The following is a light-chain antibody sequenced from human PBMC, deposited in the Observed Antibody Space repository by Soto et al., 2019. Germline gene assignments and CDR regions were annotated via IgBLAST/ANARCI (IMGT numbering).Light chain of an antibody. Sequence: EVVLTQSPGSLSLSPGERATLSCRASQSVMSNYLAWYQQKPGQPPRLLIYGASSRATGIPDRFSGSGSGTDFTLTISRLDHEDFAVYYCQQFGASLTWTFGQGTKVEIK. V-gene: IGKV3-20*01. CDR3: QQFGASLTWT. CDR2: GAS. CDR1: QSVMSNY. J-gene: IGKJ1*01.